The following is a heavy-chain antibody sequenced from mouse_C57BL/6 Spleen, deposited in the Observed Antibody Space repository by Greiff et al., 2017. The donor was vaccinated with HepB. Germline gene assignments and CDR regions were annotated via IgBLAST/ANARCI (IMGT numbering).Heavy chain of an antibody. CDR2: INPNNGGT. CDR3: ATPPRTAYYFDY. J-gene: IGHJ2*01. Sequence: EVQLQQSGPELVKPGASVKMSCKASGYTFTDYNMHWVKQSHGKSLEWIGYINPNNGGTSYNQKFKGKATLTVNKSSSTAYMELRSLTSEDSAVYYCATPPRTAYYFDYGGQGTTLTVSS. V-gene: IGHV1-22*01. CDR1: GYTFTDYN. D-gene: IGHD1-2*01.